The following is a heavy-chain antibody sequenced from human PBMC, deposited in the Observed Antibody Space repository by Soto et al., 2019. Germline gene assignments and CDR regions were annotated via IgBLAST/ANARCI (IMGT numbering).Heavy chain of an antibody. J-gene: IGHJ4*02. CDR1: GFTFSSFG. CDR3: AKVGIGMFSHKHHFDH. Sequence: GGSLRLSCTASGFTFSSFGMAWVRQAPGKGLEWVSAISGSGDSSYYADSVKDRFTISRDNPTNTLYLQMNNLRAEDTAVYYCAKVGIGMFSHKHHFDHWGQGAQVTVSS. D-gene: IGHD2-2*03. CDR2: ISGSGDSS. V-gene: IGHV3-23*01.